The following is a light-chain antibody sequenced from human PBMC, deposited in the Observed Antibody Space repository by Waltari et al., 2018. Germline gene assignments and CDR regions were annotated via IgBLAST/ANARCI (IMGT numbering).Light chain of an antibody. V-gene: IGLV2-11*01. Sequence: QSALTQPRSVSGSPGQSVTISCSGTSSDIGAWKYVSWYQQHPGKAPKLLISEAIKRPSGVPERFSGSKSGNTASLTISGLQAEDEAEYYCCSYAGSYTWVFGGGTKVTVL. J-gene: IGLJ3*02. CDR1: SSDIGAWKY. CDR3: CSYAGSYTWV. CDR2: EAI.